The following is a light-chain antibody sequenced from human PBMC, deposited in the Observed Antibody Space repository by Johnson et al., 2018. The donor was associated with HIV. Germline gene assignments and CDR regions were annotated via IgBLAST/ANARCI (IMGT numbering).Light chain of an antibody. V-gene: IGLV1-51*01. CDR2: DNN. Sequence: QSVLTQSPSVSAAPGQKVTISCSGSTSNIGNNYVSWYQQFPKTAPKLLIYDNNKRPSGIPDLFSGSKSGTSATLGIAGLQTGDEADYYCGTWDGSLSVYVFGTGTKVTVL. CDR3: GTWDGSLSVYV. CDR1: TSNIGNNY. J-gene: IGLJ1*01.